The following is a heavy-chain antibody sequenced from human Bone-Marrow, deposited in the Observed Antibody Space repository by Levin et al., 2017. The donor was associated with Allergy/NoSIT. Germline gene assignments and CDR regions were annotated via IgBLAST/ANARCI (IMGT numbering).Heavy chain of an antibody. CDR2: ISGSGGTV. CDR1: GFTFSSYA. D-gene: IGHD2-15*01. Sequence: GESLKISCAVSGFTFSSYAMSWLRQAPGKGLEWVSAISGSGGTVYYTNSVAGRFTISRDNSRDTVYLQMNSLRAEDTAVYYCAKFSGQYYFDYWGQGTLVTVSS. CDR3: AKFSGQYYFDY. J-gene: IGHJ4*02. V-gene: IGHV3-23*01.